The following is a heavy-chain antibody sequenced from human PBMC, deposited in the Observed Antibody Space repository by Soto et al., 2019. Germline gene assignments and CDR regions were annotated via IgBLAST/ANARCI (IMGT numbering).Heavy chain of an antibody. CDR1: GYIFTSYG. CDR3: ARDNYYDSSGDAAFES. CDR2: ISTYNGNT. V-gene: IGHV1-18*01. Sequence: ASVKVSCKTSGYIFTSYGISWVRQAPGQGLEGMGWISTYNGNTHYAQNFQGRVTMTTDTSTSTAYMELRSLRSDDTAVYYCARDNYYDSSGDAAFESWGQGTMVTVAS. J-gene: IGHJ3*02. D-gene: IGHD3-22*01.